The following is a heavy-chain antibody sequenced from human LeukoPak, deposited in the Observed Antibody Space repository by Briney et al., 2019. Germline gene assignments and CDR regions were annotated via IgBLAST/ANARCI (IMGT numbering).Heavy chain of an antibody. J-gene: IGHJ5*02. CDR2: TKHSGST. CDR3: ARGGVEMEMAYNWFDP. D-gene: IGHD5-24*01. V-gene: IGHV4-34*01. Sequence: SETLSPTCAVYVGSFSGYYWSWMRQPPGKGLEWIGETKHSGSTNYNPSLKSRVTISVDTSENQFSLKLSSVTAADTAVYYCARGGVEMEMAYNWFDPWGQGTLVTVSS. CDR1: VGSFSGYY.